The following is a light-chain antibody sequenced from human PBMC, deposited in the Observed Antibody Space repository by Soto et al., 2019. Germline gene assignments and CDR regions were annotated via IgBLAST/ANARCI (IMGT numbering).Light chain of an antibody. CDR3: QQYNNCPQN. CDR2: GAS. CDR1: QSVSSK. Sequence: EIVMTQSPVTLSVAPGERATLSCRASQSVSSKLAWYQQKPGQAPRLLIYGASTRATGIPARFSGSGSGTEFTLSISSLQSEDFAVYYCQQYNNCPQNFGQGTKLEIK. V-gene: IGKV3-15*01. J-gene: IGKJ2*01.